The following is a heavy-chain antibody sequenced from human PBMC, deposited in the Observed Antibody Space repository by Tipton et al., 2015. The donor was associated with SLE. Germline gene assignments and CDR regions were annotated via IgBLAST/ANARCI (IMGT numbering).Heavy chain of an antibody. V-gene: IGHV3-74*01. CDR2: LSTDGSVT. D-gene: IGHD6-19*01. Sequence: SLRLSCTASGFTFSSQAMSWVRQAPGKGLVWVSRLSTDGSVTTYADSVKGRLTTSRDNAKNTLYLQMRSLRVEDTGIYYCARAPTISVAGTTDPFGMDVWGPGTRVTVPS. CDR1: GFTFSSQA. CDR3: ARAPTISVAGTTDPFGMDV. J-gene: IGHJ6*02.